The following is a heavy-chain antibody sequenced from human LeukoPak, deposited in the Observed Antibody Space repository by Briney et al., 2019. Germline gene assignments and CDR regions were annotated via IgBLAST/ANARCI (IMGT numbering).Heavy chain of an antibody. Sequence: GGSLRLSCAASGFTFSSYSMNWVRQAPGKGLEWVSSISSSSSYIYYADSVKGRFTISRDNAKNSLYLQMNSLRAEATAVYYCARGKTTVTTWFDPWGQGTLVTVSS. CDR2: ISSSSSYI. J-gene: IGHJ5*02. CDR1: GFTFSSYS. D-gene: IGHD4-17*01. CDR3: ARGKTTVTTWFDP. V-gene: IGHV3-21*01.